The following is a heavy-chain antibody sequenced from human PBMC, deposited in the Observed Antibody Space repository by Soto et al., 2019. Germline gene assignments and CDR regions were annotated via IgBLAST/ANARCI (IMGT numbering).Heavy chain of an antibody. D-gene: IGHD3-10*01. CDR2: IVGGDGGRSFTK. CDR1: GFIFSSFA. Sequence: EVHLLESGGGLVQPGGSLRLSCAASGFIFSSFAMTWVRQAPGKGLEWVSAIVGGDGGRSFTKYYADSVKGRFTISRDNPKSTLYLHVSSLRPEDTAVYFCARTFDMVSYYFDSWGQGTLLTVSS. CDR3: ARTFDMVSYYFDS. J-gene: IGHJ4*02. V-gene: IGHV3-23*01.